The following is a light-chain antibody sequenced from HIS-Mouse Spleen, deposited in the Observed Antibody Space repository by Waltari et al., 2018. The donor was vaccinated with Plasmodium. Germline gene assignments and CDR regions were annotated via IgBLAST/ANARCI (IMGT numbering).Light chain of an antibody. J-gene: IGLJ3*02. CDR3: NSRDSSGNHQV. CDR2: GKN. V-gene: IGLV3-19*01. Sequence: SSELTQDPAVSVALVQTVRITCQGYSLRIYYASWYQQKPGQAPVLVIYGKNNRPAGIPDRFSGSSSGNTASLTITGAQAEDEADYYCNSRDSSGNHQVFGGGTKLTVL. CDR1: SLRIYY.